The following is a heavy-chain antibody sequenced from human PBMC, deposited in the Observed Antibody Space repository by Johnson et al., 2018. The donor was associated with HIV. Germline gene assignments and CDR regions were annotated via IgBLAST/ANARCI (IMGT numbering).Heavy chain of an antibody. D-gene: IGHD3-16*02. V-gene: IGHV3-23*04. CDR1: GFIVSSNY. CDR2: ISGSGGST. Sequence: EVQLVESGGGVVRPGGSLRLSCAASGFIVSSNYMTWVRQAPGKGLAWVSAISGSGGSTYYADSVKGRFTISRDNSKNTMYLQMNSLRAEDTAVYYCAKVGAFTFGGVIVLPSVAFDIWGHGTMVTVSS. CDR3: AKVGAFTFGGVIVLPSVAFDI. J-gene: IGHJ3*02.